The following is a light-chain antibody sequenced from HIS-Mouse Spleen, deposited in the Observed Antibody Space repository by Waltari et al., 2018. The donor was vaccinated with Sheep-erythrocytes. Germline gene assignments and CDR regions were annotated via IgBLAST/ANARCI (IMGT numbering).Light chain of an antibody. CDR3: QAWDSSTVV. V-gene: IGLV2-11*01. CDR2: DVS. CDR1: SSDVVGYNY. J-gene: IGLJ2*01. Sequence: QSALTQPRSVSGSPGQSVTISCTGTSSDVVGYNYVSWYQQHPGKAPKLMIYDVSKRPSGVPDRFSGSKSGNTATLTISGTQAMDEADYYCQAWDSSTVVFGGGTKLTVL.